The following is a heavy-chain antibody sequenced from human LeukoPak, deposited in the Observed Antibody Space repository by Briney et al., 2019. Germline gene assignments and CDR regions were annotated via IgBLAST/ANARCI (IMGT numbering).Heavy chain of an antibody. CDR3: ARVRNYYDSSGYFDY. V-gene: IGHV3-74*01. D-gene: IGHD3-22*01. CDR2: INSDGSST. CDR1: GFTFSSYW. Sequence: GALRLSCAASGFTFSSYWMHWVRQAPGKGLVWVSRINSDGSSTSYADSVKGRFTISRDNAKNTLYLQMNSLRAEDTDVYYCARVRNYYDSSGYFDYWGQGTLVTVSS. J-gene: IGHJ4*02.